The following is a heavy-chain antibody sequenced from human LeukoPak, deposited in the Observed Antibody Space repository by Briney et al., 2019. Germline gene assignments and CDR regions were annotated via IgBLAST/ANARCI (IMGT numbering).Heavy chain of an antibody. V-gene: IGHV4-59*08. Sequence: SETLSLTCTVSGGSISSYYWSWTRQPPGKGLEWIGYIYYSGSTNYNPSLKSRVTISVDTSKNQFSLKLSSVTADDTAVYYCARWIGVWVYAGYYYYRDGWGKGTTVTVSS. CDR1: GGSISSYY. D-gene: IGHD2-8*01. J-gene: IGHJ6*03. CDR2: IYYSGST. CDR3: ARWIGVWVYAGYYYYRDG.